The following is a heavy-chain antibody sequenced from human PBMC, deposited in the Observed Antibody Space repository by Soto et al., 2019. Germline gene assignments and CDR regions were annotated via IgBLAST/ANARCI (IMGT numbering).Heavy chain of an antibody. CDR3: AGRGRDYYDSSGYLAPNDAFDI. CDR1: GYTLTELS. Sequence: GASVKVSCKVSGYTLTELSMHWVRQAPGKGLEWMGCFDPEDGETIYAQKFQGRVTMTEDTSTSTAYMELRSLRSDDTAVYYCAGRGRDYYDSSGYLAPNDAFDIWGQGTMVTVSS. CDR2: FDPEDGET. D-gene: IGHD3-22*01. V-gene: IGHV1-24*01. J-gene: IGHJ3*02.